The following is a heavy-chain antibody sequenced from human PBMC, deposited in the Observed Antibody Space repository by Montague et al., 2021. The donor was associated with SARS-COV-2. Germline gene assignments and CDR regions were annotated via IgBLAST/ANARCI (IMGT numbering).Heavy chain of an antibody. CDR3: ARDEVLRYFDWLGDRYGMDV. V-gene: IGHV4-61*01. J-gene: IGHJ6*02. CDR2: IYYSGST. D-gene: IGHD3-9*01. Sequence: SETLSLTCTVSGGSVSSGSYYWSWIRQPPGKGLEWIGYIYYSGSTNYNPSLKSRVTISVDTSKNQFSLKLSSVTAADTAVYHCARDEVLRYFDWLGDRYGMDVWGQGTTVTVSS. CDR1: GGSVSSGSYY.